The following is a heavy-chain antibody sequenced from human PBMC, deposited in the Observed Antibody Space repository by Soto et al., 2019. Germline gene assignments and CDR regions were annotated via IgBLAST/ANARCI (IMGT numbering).Heavy chain of an antibody. J-gene: IGHJ4*02. D-gene: IGHD1-26*01. Sequence: QITLKESGPTLVKPTQTLTLTCTFSGFSLTTDRVGVGWIRQPPGEALEWLAVIYWDDSKTYRPSLESRLTIHKDTTKYWVALTRSDVGSLHTATYYCAHAYGGRSLYWGQGTQVTVSS. CDR1: GFSLTTDRVG. CDR3: AHAYGGRSLY. V-gene: IGHV2-5*02. CDR2: IYWDDSK.